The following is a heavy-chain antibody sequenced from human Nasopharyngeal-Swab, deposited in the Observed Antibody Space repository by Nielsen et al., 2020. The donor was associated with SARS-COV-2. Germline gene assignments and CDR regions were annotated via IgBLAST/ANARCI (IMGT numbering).Heavy chain of an antibody. J-gene: IGHJ5*02. Sequence: SETLSLTCSVPGGSIRSSSYYWGWIRQPPGKGLEWIGSIFYSGSTYYNPSLKSRVTISVDTSKDQFSLKLSSVTAADTAVYYCARGWTTNNWFDPWGQGTLVTVSS. CDR2: IFYSGST. CDR3: ARGWTTNNWFDP. V-gene: IGHV4-39*07. D-gene: IGHD3/OR15-3a*01. CDR1: GGSIRSSSYY.